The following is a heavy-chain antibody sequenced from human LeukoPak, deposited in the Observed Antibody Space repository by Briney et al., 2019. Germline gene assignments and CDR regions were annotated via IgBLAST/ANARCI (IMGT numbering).Heavy chain of an antibody. CDR3: ARVGWVAGRRYFDY. CDR2: ISAYNGNT. CDR1: GGTFSSYA. J-gene: IGHJ4*02. D-gene: IGHD6-19*01. V-gene: IGHV1-18*01. Sequence: GASVKVSCKASGGTFSSYAISWVRQAPGQGLEWMGWISAYNGNTNYAQKLQGRVTMTIDTSTSTAYMELRSLRSDDTAVYYCARVGWVAGRRYFDYWGQGTLVTVSS.